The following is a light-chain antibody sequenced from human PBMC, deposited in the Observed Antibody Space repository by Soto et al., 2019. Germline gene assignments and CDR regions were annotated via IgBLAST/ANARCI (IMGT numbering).Light chain of an antibody. V-gene: IGKV2-30*01. J-gene: IGKJ4*01. CDR3: IEGTGSRHP. Sequence: VVLTQSPLSLPVTLGQPASISCRSSQSLEDSNGNTYLIWFQQRPGQSPRRLIYEVSKRDSGVPDRFSGRGSGIDFTLRISRVEAEDVGVYYCIEGTGSRHPFGGGTKVEIK. CDR1: QSLEDSNGNTY. CDR2: EVS.